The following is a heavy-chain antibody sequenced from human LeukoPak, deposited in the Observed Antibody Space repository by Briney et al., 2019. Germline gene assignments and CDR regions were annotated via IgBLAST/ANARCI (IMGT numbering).Heavy chain of an antibody. Sequence: SQTLSLTCTVSGGSISSGGYYWSWIRQHPGKGLEWIGYIYYSGSTYYNPSLKSRVTISVDTSKNQFSLKLSSVTAADTAVYYCARTGIPPYGMDVWGQGTTVTVSS. V-gene: IGHV4-31*03. CDR1: GGSISSGGYY. CDR2: IYYSGST. CDR3: ARTGIPPYGMDV. J-gene: IGHJ6*02. D-gene: IGHD3-10*01.